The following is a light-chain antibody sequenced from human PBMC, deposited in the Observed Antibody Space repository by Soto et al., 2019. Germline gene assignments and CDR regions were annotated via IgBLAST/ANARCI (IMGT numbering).Light chain of an antibody. Sequence: QSALTQPASVSGSPGQSITISCTGTSSDVGGYNFVSWYQQHPGKAPKLMIYEVTNRPSGVSNRFSGSTSGNKASLTISGLQDEDEADYYCSSYTSSYTGVFGGGTKLTVL. CDR2: EVT. J-gene: IGLJ3*02. CDR3: SSYTSSYTGV. CDR1: SSDVGGYNF. V-gene: IGLV2-14*01.